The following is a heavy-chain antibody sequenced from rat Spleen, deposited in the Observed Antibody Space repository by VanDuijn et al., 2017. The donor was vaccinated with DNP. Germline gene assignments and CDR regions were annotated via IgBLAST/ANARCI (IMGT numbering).Heavy chain of an antibody. Sequence: EVQLVESGGGLVQPGRSLKLSCAASGFTFSDYAMAWVRQSPKKGLEWVATIIYDGSSTFYRDSVKGRFTISRDNAKSTLYLQMSSLRSEDTATYYCTRDLNHGYNYAFDYWGQGVMVTVSS. D-gene: IGHD1-4*01. CDR1: GFTFSDYA. CDR3: TRDLNHGYNYAFDY. V-gene: IGHV5-7*01. CDR2: IIYDGSST. J-gene: IGHJ2*01.